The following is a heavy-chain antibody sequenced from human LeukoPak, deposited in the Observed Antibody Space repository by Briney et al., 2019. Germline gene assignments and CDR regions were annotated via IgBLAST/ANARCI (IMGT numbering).Heavy chain of an antibody. CDR3: ARDMRELLPGY. Sequence: ASVKVSCKASGYTFTSYAMHWVRQAPGQSLEWMGWINAGNGNTKYSQKFQGRVTITRDTSASTAYMELSSLRFEDTAVYYCARDMRELLPGYWGQGTLVTVSS. CDR2: INAGNGNT. V-gene: IGHV1-3*01. CDR1: GYTFTSYA. J-gene: IGHJ4*02. D-gene: IGHD1-26*01.